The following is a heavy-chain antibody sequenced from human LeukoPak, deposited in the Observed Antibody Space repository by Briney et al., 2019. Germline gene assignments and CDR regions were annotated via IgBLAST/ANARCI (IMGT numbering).Heavy chain of an antibody. V-gene: IGHV3-23*01. CDR1: GFTFSTYA. Sequence: AGGSLRLSCAASGFTFSTYAMTWVRQAPGKGLQWVSTIRERGDRTYYADSVKGRFTISRDNSKSTLYLQMNSLRAEDTAVYYCAKYTRIHPLYDFDYWGQGTLVTVSS. CDR2: IRERGDRT. CDR3: AKYTRIHPLYDFDY. J-gene: IGHJ4*02. D-gene: IGHD2-15*01.